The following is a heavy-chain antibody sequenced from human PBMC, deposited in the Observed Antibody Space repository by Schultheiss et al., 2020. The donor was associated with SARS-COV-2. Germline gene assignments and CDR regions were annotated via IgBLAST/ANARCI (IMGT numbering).Heavy chain of an antibody. CDR2: ISYDGSNK. CDR1: GFTFSSYA. CDR3: ARDQGLPHYGMDV. Sequence: GGSLRLSCAASGFTFSSYAMSWVRQAPGKGLEWVAVISYDGSNKYYADSVKGRFTISRDNSKNTLYLQMNSLRVEDTAVYYCARDQGLPHYGMDVWGQGTTVTVSS. J-gene: IGHJ6*02. V-gene: IGHV3-30*04.